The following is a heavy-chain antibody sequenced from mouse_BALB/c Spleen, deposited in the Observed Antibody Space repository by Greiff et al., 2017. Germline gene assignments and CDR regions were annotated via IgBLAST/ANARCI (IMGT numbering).Heavy chain of an antibody. CDR3: ARHYYGSRNYFDY. CDR1: GDSITSGY. V-gene: IGHV3-8*02. J-gene: IGHJ2*01. CDR2: ISYSGST. Sequence: EVKLMESGPSLVKPSQTLSLTCSVTGDSITSGYWNWIRKFPGNKLEYMGYISYSGSTYYNPSLKSRISITRDTSKNQYYLQLNSVTTEDTATYYCARHYYGSRNYFDYWGQGTTLTVSS. D-gene: IGHD1-1*01.